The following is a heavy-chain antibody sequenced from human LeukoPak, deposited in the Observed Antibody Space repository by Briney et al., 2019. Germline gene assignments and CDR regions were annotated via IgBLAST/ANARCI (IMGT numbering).Heavy chain of an antibody. D-gene: IGHD2-15*01. V-gene: IGHV3-23*01. J-gene: IGHJ4*02. Sequence: AGGSLRLSCAASGFTFSSYAMSWVRQAPGKGLEWVSAISGSGGSIYYADSVKGRFTISRDNSKNTLYLQMNSLRAEDTAVYYCAKHSWPGSWRQPDDYWGQGTLVTVSS. CDR1: GFTFSSYA. CDR2: ISGSGGSI. CDR3: AKHSWPGSWRQPDDY.